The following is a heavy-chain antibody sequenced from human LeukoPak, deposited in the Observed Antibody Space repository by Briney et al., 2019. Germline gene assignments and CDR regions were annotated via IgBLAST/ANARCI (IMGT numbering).Heavy chain of an antibody. Sequence: PGGSLRLSCAASGFTFSDYYMSWIRQAPGKGLEWVSYISSSGSTIYYADSVKGRFTVSRDNAKNSLYLQMNSLRAEDTAVYYCARAYDSSGYYLDYWGQGTLVTVSS. CDR3: ARAYDSSGYYLDY. CDR2: ISSSGSTI. J-gene: IGHJ4*02. D-gene: IGHD3-22*01. CDR1: GFTFSDYY. V-gene: IGHV3-11*01.